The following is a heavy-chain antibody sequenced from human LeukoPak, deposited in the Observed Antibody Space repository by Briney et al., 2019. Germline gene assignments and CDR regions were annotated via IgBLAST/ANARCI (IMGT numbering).Heavy chain of an antibody. V-gene: IGHV3-21*04. J-gene: IGHJ4*02. CDR2: ISSSSDYI. CDR1: GFTFSSST. CDR3: AKGQGYYFHY. Sequence: GGSLRLSCAASGFTFSSSTMNWVRRAPGKGLEWVSSISSSSDYIYYADSVKGRFTISRDNSKSSLYLQMNSLRTEDTALYYCAKGQGYYFHYWGQGTLVTVSS.